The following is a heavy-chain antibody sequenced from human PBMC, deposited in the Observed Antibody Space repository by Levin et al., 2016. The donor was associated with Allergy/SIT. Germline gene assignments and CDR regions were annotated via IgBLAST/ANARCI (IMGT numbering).Heavy chain of an antibody. CDR3: ARAERWLPLVSAFDI. Sequence: WIRQPPGKGLEWIGYMYSSGVTNYNPSLKSRVTISVDTSKNRFSLKLRSVTAADTAVYYCARAERWLPLVSAFDIWGQGTLVTVSS. J-gene: IGHJ3*02. V-gene: IGHV4-61*03. D-gene: IGHD5-24*01. CDR2: MYSSGVT.